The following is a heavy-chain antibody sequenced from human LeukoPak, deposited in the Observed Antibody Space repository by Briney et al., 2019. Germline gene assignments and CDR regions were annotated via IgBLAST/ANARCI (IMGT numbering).Heavy chain of an antibody. V-gene: IGHV3-30*02. J-gene: IGHJ3*02. CDR1: GFTFSSYS. CDR2: IRYDGSNK. CDR3: AKEDCSSTSCYYDAFDI. Sequence: GGSLRLSCAASGFTFSSYSMNWVRQAPGKGLEWVAFIRYDGSNKYYADSVKGRFTISRDNSKNTLYLQMNSLRAEDTAVYYCAKEDCSSTSCYYDAFDIWGQGTMVTVSS. D-gene: IGHD2-2*01.